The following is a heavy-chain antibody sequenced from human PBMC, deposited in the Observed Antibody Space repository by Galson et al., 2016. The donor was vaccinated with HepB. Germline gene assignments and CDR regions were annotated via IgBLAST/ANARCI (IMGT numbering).Heavy chain of an antibody. V-gene: IGHV3-21*01. CDR2: ISGNSRSI. CDR1: SSSFSGHL. CDR3: ARDISGHGTKGWDHDY. Sequence: SLRLSCAASSSSFSGHLMNWVRQAPGKGLEWVSSISGNSRSIYYAESVKGRFTISRDNAEKLLFLQMNRLKAEDTAVYYCARDISGHGTKGWDHDYWGQGTLVTV. J-gene: IGHJ4*02. D-gene: IGHD1-26*01.